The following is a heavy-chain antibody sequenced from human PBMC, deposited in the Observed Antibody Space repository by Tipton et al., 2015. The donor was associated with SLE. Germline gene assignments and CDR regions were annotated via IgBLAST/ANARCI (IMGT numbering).Heavy chain of an antibody. CDR2: ISYNGGT. J-gene: IGHJ4*02. CDR1: GAFITGHF. Sequence: TLSLTCNVSGAFITGHFWNWIRQSPGKGLEWIGYISYNGGTAYNPSLQSRVSISIDTSKNQFSLKVVSVTAADTAVYYCARGQHQFGRFDYWGQGTLVTVSS. V-gene: IGHV4-59*11. D-gene: IGHD3/OR15-3a*01. CDR3: ARGQHQFGRFDY.